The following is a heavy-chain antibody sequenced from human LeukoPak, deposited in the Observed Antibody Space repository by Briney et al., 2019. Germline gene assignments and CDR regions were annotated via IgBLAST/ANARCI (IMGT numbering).Heavy chain of an antibody. V-gene: IGHV3-11*04. CDR2: IRSSGSTI. CDR1: RFTFSDYY. CDR3: ARVDCSSTSCYEFDY. Sequence: GGSLRLSCEASRFTFSDYYMSWIRQAPGKGLEWVSYIRSSGSTIYYADSVKGRFTISRDNAKNSLYLQMNSPRAEDTAVYYCARVDCSSTSCYEFDYWGQGTLVTVSS. J-gene: IGHJ4*02. D-gene: IGHD2-2*01.